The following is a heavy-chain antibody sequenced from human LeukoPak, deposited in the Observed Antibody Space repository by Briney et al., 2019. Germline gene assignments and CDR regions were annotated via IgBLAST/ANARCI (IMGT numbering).Heavy chain of an antibody. J-gene: IGHJ5*02. CDR2: ISSSSSTI. Sequence: GGSLRLSCTASGFTFSSYSMNWVRQAPGKGLEWVSYISSSSSTIYYADSVKGRFTISRDNATNSLYLQMNSLRAEDTAVYYCARDEAIFGGGMNWFDPWGQGTLVTVSS. CDR3: ARDEAIFGGGMNWFDP. V-gene: IGHV3-48*04. D-gene: IGHD3-16*01. CDR1: GFTFSSYS.